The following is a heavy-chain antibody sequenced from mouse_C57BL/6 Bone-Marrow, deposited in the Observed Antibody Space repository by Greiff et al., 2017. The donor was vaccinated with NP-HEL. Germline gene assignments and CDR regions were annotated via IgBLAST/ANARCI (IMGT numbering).Heavy chain of an antibody. CDR1: GYTFTDYN. Sequence: VQLQQSGPELVKPGASVKMSCKASGYTFTDYNMHWVKQSHGKSLEWIGYINPNNGGTSYNQKFKGKATLTVNKSSSTAYMELRSLTSEDSAVYYCARKGLYYYGSSYRYWYFDVWGTGTTVTVSS. CDR3: ARKGLYYYGSSYRYWYFDV. J-gene: IGHJ1*03. V-gene: IGHV1-22*01. D-gene: IGHD1-1*01. CDR2: INPNNGGT.